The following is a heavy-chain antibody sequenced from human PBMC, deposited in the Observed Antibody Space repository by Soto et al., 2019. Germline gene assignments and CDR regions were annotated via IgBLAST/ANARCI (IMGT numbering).Heavy chain of an antibody. V-gene: IGHV1-2*04. Sequence: ASVKVSCKASGYTFTGYYMHWVRQAPGQGLEWMGWINPNSGGTNYAQKFQGWVTMTRDTSISTAYMELSRLRSDDTAVYYCARDSTYCSSTSRYGYWFDPWGQGTLVTVSS. CDR1: GYTFTGYY. D-gene: IGHD2-2*01. CDR3: ARDSTYCSSTSRYGYWFDP. J-gene: IGHJ5*02. CDR2: INPNSGGT.